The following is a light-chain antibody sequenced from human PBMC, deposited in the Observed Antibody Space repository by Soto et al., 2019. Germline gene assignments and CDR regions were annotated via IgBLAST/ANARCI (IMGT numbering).Light chain of an antibody. Sequence: QSVLTQAPSVSGTPGQRVTISCSGSTSNIGSKTVNWYQQLPGTAPRLLIYSDDQRPSGVPDRFSGSKSGTSASLAISGLQSEDEADYYCAVCDDSMTGDGSLTGCVFGSGTKV. CDR2: SDD. V-gene: IGLV1-44*01. CDR1: TSNIGSKT. J-gene: IGLJ1*01. CDR3: AVCDDSMTGDGSLTGCV.